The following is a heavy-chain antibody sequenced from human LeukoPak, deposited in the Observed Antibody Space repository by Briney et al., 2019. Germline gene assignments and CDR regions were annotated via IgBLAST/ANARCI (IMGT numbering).Heavy chain of an antibody. J-gene: IGHJ6*02. CDR2: IRYDGSNK. D-gene: IGHD4-23*01. Sequence: GGSLRLSCAASGFTFSSYGMHWVRQAPDKGLEWVAFIRYDGSNKYYADSVKGRFTISRDNSKSTLYLQMNSLRTEDAAVYYCARDRRTTVDYYGMDVWGQGTTVTVSS. V-gene: IGHV3-30*02. CDR3: ARDRRTTVDYYGMDV. CDR1: GFTFSSYG.